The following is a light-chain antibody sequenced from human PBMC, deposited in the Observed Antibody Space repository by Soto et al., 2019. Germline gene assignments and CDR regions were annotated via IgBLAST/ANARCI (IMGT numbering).Light chain of an antibody. J-gene: IGLJ3*02. V-gene: IGLV2-14*01. CDR2: EVS. Sequence: QSVLTQPASVSGSPGQSITIACSGTSSDVGGYNYVSWFQQHPGKAPKLLIYEVSNRPSGVSNRFSASKSGNTASLTISGLQAEDEATYYCSSYSSSSTRVFGGGTKLTVL. CDR3: SSYSSSSTRV. CDR1: SSDVGGYNY.